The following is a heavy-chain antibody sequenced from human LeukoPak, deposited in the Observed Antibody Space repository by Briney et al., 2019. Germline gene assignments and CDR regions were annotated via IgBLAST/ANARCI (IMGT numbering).Heavy chain of an antibody. CDR1: GFTFSTYG. Sequence: TGGSLRLSCAASGFTFSTYGMHWVRQAPGKGLEWVAFIRYDGTKKYYADSVKGRFTISRDNSKNTLYLQMDSLRPEDTAVYYCAKGYGGDSASYYYYYMDVWGKGTTVTVSS. J-gene: IGHJ6*03. CDR3: AKGYGGDSASYYYYYMDV. V-gene: IGHV3-30*02. CDR2: IRYDGTKK. D-gene: IGHD4-23*01.